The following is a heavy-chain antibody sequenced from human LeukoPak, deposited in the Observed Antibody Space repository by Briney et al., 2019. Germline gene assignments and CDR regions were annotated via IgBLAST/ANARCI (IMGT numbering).Heavy chain of an antibody. CDR2: IYYSGST. J-gene: IGHJ4*02. V-gene: IGHV4-59*01. Sequence: SETLSLTCTVSGGSISSYYWSWIRQPPGKGLEWIGNIYYSGSTNYNPSLKSRATISVDTSKNQFSLKLSSVTAADTAVYYCARMSEYYGSGSYYHPLFDYWGQGTLVTVSS. CDR1: GGSISSYY. CDR3: ARMSEYYGSGSYYHPLFDY. D-gene: IGHD3-10*01.